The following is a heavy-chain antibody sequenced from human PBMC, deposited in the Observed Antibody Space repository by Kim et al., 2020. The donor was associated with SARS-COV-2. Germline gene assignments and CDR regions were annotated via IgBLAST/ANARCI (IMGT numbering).Heavy chain of an antibody. D-gene: IGHD2-15*01. J-gene: IGHJ5*02. CDR3: ARDGRYCSGGSCYNWFDP. V-gene: IGHV3-30*04. CDR2: ISYDGSNK. CDR1: GFTFSSYA. Sequence: GGSLRLSCAASGFTFSSYAMHWVRQAPGQGMEWVAVISYDGSNKYYADSVKGRFTISRDNSKNTLYLQMNSLRAEDTAVYYCARDGRYCSGGSCYNWFDPWGQGTLVTVSS.